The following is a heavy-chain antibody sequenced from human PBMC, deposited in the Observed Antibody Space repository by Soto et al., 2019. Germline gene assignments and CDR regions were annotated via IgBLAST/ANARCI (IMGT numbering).Heavy chain of an antibody. CDR2: IYYSGST. J-gene: IGHJ6*02. D-gene: IGHD2-2*01. Sequence: PSETLSLTCTVSGGSISSSSYYWGWIRQPPGKGLEWIGSIYYSGSTYYNPSLKSRVTISVDTSKNQFSLKLSSVTAADTAVYYCAREGGYQRYYYYGMDVWGQGTTVTVSS. CDR1: GGSISSSSYY. CDR3: AREGGYQRYYYYGMDV. V-gene: IGHV4-39*02.